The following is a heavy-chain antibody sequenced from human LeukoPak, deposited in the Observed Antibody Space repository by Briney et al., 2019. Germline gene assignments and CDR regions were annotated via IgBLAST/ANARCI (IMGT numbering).Heavy chain of an antibody. CDR3: AREGLEWLLYFDY. Sequence: GGSLRLSCAASGFTFSSYEMNWVRQAPGKGLEWVSHISSSGSTIYYADSVKGRFTISRDNAKNSLYLQMNSLRAEDTAVYYCAREGLEWLLYFDYWGQGTLVTVSS. D-gene: IGHD3-3*01. J-gene: IGHJ4*02. CDR1: GFTFSSYE. V-gene: IGHV3-48*03. CDR2: ISSSGSTI.